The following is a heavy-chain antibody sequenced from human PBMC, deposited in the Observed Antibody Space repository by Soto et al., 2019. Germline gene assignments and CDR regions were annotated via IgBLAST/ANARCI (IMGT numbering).Heavy chain of an antibody. D-gene: IGHD5-18*01. J-gene: IGHJ6*01. Sequence: SETLSLTCTVSGGSISSGSYWLSWVRQPPGKGLEWIGEIYHSGSTYYNPSLKSRVTISVDKSKNQFSLKLSSVTAADTAVYYCATLYSYGHYYYYGMD. CDR3: ATLYSYGHYYYYGMD. CDR2: IYHSGST. CDR1: GGSISSGSYW. V-gene: IGHV4-4*02.